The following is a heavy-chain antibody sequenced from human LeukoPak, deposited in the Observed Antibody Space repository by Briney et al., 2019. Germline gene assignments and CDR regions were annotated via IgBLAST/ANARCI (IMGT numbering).Heavy chain of an antibody. CDR3: ARDPTPTITHPTLYCSGGSCYSPGGDY. D-gene: IGHD2-15*01. Sequence: QPGGSLRLSCVASGFTFSHYSLHWVRQAPGKGLEWVTLILYDGSKKYYTDSVRGRFTISRDDSKNTLYLQMNSLRAEDTAVYYCARDPTPTITHPTLYCSGGSCYSPGGDYWGQGTLVTVSS. V-gene: IGHV3-30-3*01. CDR1: GFTFSHYS. J-gene: IGHJ4*02. CDR2: ILYDGSKK.